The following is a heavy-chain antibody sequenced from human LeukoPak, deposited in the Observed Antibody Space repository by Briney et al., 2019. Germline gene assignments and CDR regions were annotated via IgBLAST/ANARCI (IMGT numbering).Heavy chain of an antibody. J-gene: IGHJ5*02. CDR3: ADPPFDP. CDR2: ISVTGKKS. Sequence: GGSLRLSCAASGFSFSTHAMSWVRQTPGKGLEWVSTISVTGKKSYYADSVKGRFSISRDNSKNTLYLQMNSLRVEDTALYYCADPPFDPWGQGTLVTVSS. V-gene: IGHV3-23*01. CDR1: GFSFSTHA.